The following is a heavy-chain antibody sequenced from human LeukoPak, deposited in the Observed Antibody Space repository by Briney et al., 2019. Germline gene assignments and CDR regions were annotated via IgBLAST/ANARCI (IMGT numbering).Heavy chain of an antibody. D-gene: IGHD6-13*01. CDR1: GYTFTSYD. Sequence: ASVKVSCKASGYTFTSYDSNWVRQAPVQGLDWMGWMNPNIGNTGYAQKFQGRVTMTRNTSISTAYMELSSLRSEDTAVYYCARAERGSSWYEGYYYYYMDVWGKGTTVTISS. V-gene: IGHV1-8*01. CDR3: ARAERGSSWYEGYYYYYMDV. J-gene: IGHJ6*03. CDR2: MNPNIGNT.